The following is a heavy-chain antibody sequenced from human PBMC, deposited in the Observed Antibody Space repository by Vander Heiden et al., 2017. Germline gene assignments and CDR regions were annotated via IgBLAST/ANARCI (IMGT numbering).Heavy chain of an antibody. CDR2: SSGSGGST. CDR3: ARNYYDSSGYFDY. V-gene: IGHV3-23*01. Sequence: EVQLLASGGGLVQPGGSLRLSCAASGFTFSSYAMSWVRQAPGKGLEWVSASSGSGGSTYYADSVKGRFTISRDNSKNTLYLQMNSLRAEDTAVYYCARNYYDSSGYFDYWGQGTLVTVSS. J-gene: IGHJ4*02. CDR1: GFTFSSYA. D-gene: IGHD3-22*01.